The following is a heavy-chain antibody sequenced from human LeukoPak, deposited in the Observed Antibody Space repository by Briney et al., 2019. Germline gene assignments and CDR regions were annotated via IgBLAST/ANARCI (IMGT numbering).Heavy chain of an antibody. Sequence: SETLSLTCAVSGGSISSSNWWSWVRQPPGKGLEWIGEIYHSGSTNYNPSLKSRVTISVDKSKNQFSLKLSSVTAADTAVYYRARDPRLWFGELLVYYYGMDVWGQGTTVTASS. CDR2: IYHSGST. CDR1: GGSISSSNW. CDR3: ARDPRLWFGELLVYYYGMDV. D-gene: IGHD3-10*01. J-gene: IGHJ6*02. V-gene: IGHV4-4*02.